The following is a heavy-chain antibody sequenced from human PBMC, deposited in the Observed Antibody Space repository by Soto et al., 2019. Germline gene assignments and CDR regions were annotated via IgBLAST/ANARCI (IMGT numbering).Heavy chain of an antibody. CDR2: ISFDGSKI. CDR3: ARDTSGLEYLQH. D-gene: IGHD6-19*01. J-gene: IGHJ1*01. Sequence: QVQLVESGGGVAQPGRSLRLSCAASGFTFSTYAMHWVRQAPGRGLEWVAAISFDGSKIYYADSVKGRFTISRDNSKNTLDMQMNRLRADDTAVYFCARDTSGLEYLQHWGQGALVTVSS. CDR1: GFTFSTYA. V-gene: IGHV3-30-3*01.